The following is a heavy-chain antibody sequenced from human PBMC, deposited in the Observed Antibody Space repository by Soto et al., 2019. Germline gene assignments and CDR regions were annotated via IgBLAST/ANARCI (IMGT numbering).Heavy chain of an antibody. CDR3: ARDETSAMDV. V-gene: IGHV4-4*07. Sequence: SETLSLTCAVYGGSFSGYYWSWIRQPAGKGLEWIGRMYTSGSTNYNPSLKSRVTMSADTSKNQFSLKVSSVTAADTAVYYCARDETSAMDVWGQGTTVTVSS. CDR2: MYTSGST. CDR1: GGSFSGYY. D-gene: IGHD1-7*01. J-gene: IGHJ6*02.